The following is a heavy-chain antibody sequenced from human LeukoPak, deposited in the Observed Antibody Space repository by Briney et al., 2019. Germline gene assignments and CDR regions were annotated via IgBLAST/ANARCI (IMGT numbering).Heavy chain of an antibody. CDR1: GFTFSSYA. Sequence: PGGSLRLSCAPSGFTFSSYAMRWVRHTPGKGLVWVSHINHDGSLTNYADFVKGRFTISRDFAKSTLYLQMTRLGAEDTAAYYCSRDVFSPCDYRGQGTLVTVSS. CDR2: INHDGSLT. CDR3: SRDVFSPCDY. D-gene: IGHD2/OR15-2a*01. V-gene: IGHV3-74*01. J-gene: IGHJ4*02.